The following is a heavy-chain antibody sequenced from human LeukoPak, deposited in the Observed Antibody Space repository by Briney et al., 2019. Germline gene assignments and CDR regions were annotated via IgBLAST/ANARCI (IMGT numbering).Heavy chain of an antibody. Sequence: PGGSLRLSCAASGFTFSSYSMNWVRQAPGKGLEWVSSISSSSSYIYYADSVKGRFTISRDNAKNSLYLQMNSLRAEDMALYYCAKGAVGIFGENYFDYWGQGTLVTVSS. CDR2: ISSSSSYI. D-gene: IGHD3-3*01. CDR3: AKGAVGIFGENYFDY. J-gene: IGHJ4*02. CDR1: GFTFSSYS. V-gene: IGHV3-21*04.